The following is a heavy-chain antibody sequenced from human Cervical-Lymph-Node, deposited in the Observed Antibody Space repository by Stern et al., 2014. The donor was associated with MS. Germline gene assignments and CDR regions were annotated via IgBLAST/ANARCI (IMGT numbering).Heavy chain of an antibody. D-gene: IGHD4-11*01. CDR2: IYYSGST. V-gene: IGHV4-59*01. J-gene: IGHJ5*02. Sequence: QLQLQESGPGLVKPSETLSLTCTVSGGSISSYYWSWIRQPPGKGLEWIGYIYYSGSTNYNPSLKSRVTISVDTSKNQFSLKLSSVTAADTAVYYCARGTTTIGFDPWGQGTLVTVSS. CDR1: GGSISSYY. CDR3: ARGTTTIGFDP.